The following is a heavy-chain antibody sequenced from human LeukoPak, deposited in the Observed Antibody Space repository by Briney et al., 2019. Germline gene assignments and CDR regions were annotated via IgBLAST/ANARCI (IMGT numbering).Heavy chain of an antibody. CDR2: ISAYNGNT. CDR1: GYTFTSYG. J-gene: IGHJ4*02. D-gene: IGHD6-13*01. Sequence: GASVKVSCKASGYTFTSYGISWVRQAPGQGLEWMGWISAYNGNTNYAQKLQGRVTMTTDTSTSTAYMELRSLRSDDTAIYYCARDLKDSSNSYYFDCWGQGTLVTVSS. CDR3: ARDLKDSSNSYYFDC. V-gene: IGHV1-18*01.